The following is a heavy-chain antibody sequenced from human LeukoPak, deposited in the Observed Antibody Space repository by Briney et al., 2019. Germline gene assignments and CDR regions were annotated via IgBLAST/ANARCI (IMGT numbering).Heavy chain of an antibody. V-gene: IGHV4-34*01. CDR3: AKNQAGARRPYAFDI. D-gene: IGHD1-14*01. CDR1: GGSFSGYY. J-gene: IGHJ3*02. Sequence: SETLSLTFAVYGGSFSGYYWSWIRQPPGKGLEWIGEINHSGSTNYNPSLKSRVTISVDTSKNQFSLKLSSVTAADTAVYYCAKNQAGARRPYAFDIWGQGTMVTVSS. CDR2: INHSGST.